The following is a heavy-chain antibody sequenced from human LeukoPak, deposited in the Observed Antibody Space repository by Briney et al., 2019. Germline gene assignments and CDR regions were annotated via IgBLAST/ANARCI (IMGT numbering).Heavy chain of an antibody. CDR1: GFTLSSYW. J-gene: IGHJ4*02. CDR3: AKGKVPADLQKYYFDQ. V-gene: IGHV3-23*01. D-gene: IGHD2-2*01. Sequence: GGSLRLSCAASGFTLSSYWMHWVRLAPGKGLECVSGISGSGSSTYYADSVKGRFTISRDNSKNTLYLQMSSLRAEDTALYYCAKGKVPADLQKYYFDQWGQGTLVTVSS. CDR2: ISGSGSST.